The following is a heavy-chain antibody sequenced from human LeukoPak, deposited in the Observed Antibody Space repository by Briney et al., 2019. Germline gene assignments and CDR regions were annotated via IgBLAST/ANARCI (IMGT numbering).Heavy chain of an antibody. Sequence: PGGALRISRSAPGFTFSNYEMKWVRQAPGKGVEWVSYISSSVSSIQYGDSVKGRVTISRDNAKNSLYLQMNSLRAEDTAVYYCARGGVRMDVWGQGTTVTVSS. V-gene: IGHV3-48*03. J-gene: IGHJ6*02. CDR1: GFTFSNYE. CDR3: ARGGVRMDV. CDR2: ISSSVSSI. D-gene: IGHD1-26*01.